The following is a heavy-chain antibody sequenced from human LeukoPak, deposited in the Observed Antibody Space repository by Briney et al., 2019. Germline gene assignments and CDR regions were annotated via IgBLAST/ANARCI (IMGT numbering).Heavy chain of an antibody. CDR2: ISYDGSNK. D-gene: IGHD1-1*01. Sequence: GGSLRLSCAASGFTFSSYGMHWVRQAPGKGLEWVAVISYDGSNKYYADSVKGRFTISRDNSKNTLYLQMNRLGAEDTAVYYCARDPGYNWNDDTDSCGQGTLVTVSS. CDR3: ARDPGYNWNDDTDS. J-gene: IGHJ4*02. V-gene: IGHV3-30*03. CDR1: GFTFSSYG.